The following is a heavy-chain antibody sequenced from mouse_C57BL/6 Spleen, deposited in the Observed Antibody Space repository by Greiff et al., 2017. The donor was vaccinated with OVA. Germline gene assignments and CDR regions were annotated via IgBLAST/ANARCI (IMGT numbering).Heavy chain of an antibody. Sequence: VQLQQSGAELVKPGASVKMSCKASGYTFTSYWITWVKQRPGQGLEWIGDIYPGSGSTNYNEKFKSKATLTVDTSSSTAYMQLSSLTSEDSAVYYCARCGSSGDYYFDYWGQGTTLTVSS. V-gene: IGHV1-55*01. CDR1: GYTFTSYW. CDR2: IYPGSGST. J-gene: IGHJ2*01. CDR3: ARCGSSGDYYFDY. D-gene: IGHD1-3*01.